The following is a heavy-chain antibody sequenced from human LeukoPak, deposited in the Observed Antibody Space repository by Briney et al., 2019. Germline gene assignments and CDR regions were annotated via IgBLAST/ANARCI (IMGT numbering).Heavy chain of an antibody. CDR1: GYTFTNYW. D-gene: IGHD4-23*01. V-gene: IGHV5-51*01. Sequence: GESLKISCKGSGYTFTNYWIGWVRQMPGKGLEWMGIIYPGDSDTRYSPPFQGQVNISADKSISTAYLQWSSLKASDTAMYYCARSYGGNSRGWFDPWGQGTLVTVSS. J-gene: IGHJ5*02. CDR3: ARSYGGNSRGWFDP. CDR2: IYPGDSDT.